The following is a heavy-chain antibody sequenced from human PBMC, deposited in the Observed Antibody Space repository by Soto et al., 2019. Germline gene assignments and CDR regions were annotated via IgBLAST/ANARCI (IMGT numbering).Heavy chain of an antibody. CDR1: GFTFSSYA. J-gene: IGHJ4*02. CDR3: AKSGDTAMVKGRFFDY. Sequence: GGSLRLSCAASGFTFSSYAMSWVRQAPGKGLEWVSAISGSGGSTYYADSVKGRFTISRDNSKNTLYLQMNSLRAEDTAVYYCAKSGDTAMVKGRFFDYWGQRTLVSVSS. V-gene: IGHV3-23*01. D-gene: IGHD5-18*01. CDR2: ISGSGGST.